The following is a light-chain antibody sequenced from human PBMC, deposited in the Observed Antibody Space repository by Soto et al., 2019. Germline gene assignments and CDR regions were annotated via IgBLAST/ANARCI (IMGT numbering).Light chain of an antibody. V-gene: IGLV1-40*01. CDR3: QSYDNSLSGSEV. J-gene: IGLJ1*01. CDR2: GIF. CDR1: SSNIGAGYD. Sequence: QSVLTQPPSVSGAPGQRVTISCTGSSSNIGAGYDVHWYQQLPGAAPTLLIFGIFNRPSGVSERFSGSRSGASASLAIAGLQAEDEADYYCQSYDNSLSGSEVFXTGTKVTVL.